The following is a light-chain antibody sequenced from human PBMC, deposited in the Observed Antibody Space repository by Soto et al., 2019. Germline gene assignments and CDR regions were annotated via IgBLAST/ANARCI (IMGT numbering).Light chain of an antibody. CDR3: QQYISYWT. Sequence: DIQMTQSPSTLSASVGDRVTITCRASQSVSTWLAWYQQKPGQAPKLLIDKASTVESGVPSRFSGSGSGTEFTLTINGLQPDDFATYYCQQYISYWTFGQGTTVEVK. V-gene: IGKV1-5*03. CDR2: KAS. J-gene: IGKJ1*01. CDR1: QSVSTW.